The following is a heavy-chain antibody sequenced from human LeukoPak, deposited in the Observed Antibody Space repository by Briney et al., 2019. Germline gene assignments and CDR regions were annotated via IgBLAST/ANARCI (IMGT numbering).Heavy chain of an antibody. D-gene: IGHD3-10*01. Sequence: GGSLRLSCAASGFIFSSYSMNWVRQAPGKGLECVSIIYTGGNTYYADSVRGRFTISRDNSQNTLYLQMNSLRAEDTAVFYCARAVLPTSGAFDIWGQGTMVTVSS. CDR3: ARAVLPTSGAFDI. J-gene: IGHJ3*02. CDR2: IYTGGNT. V-gene: IGHV3-53*01. CDR1: GFIFSSYS.